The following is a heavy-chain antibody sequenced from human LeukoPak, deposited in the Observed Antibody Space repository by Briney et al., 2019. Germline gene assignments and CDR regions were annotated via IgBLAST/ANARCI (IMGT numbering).Heavy chain of an antibody. Sequence: GGSLRLSCAASGFTVSSNYMSWVRQAPGKGLEWVSVIYSGGSTYYADSVKGQFTISRDNSKNTLNLQMNSLRAEDTAVYYCASLTYYDFWSGSYPNDYWGQGTLVTVSS. V-gene: IGHV3-66*02. D-gene: IGHD3-3*01. CDR3: ASLTYYDFWSGSYPNDY. CDR1: GFTVSSNY. J-gene: IGHJ4*02. CDR2: IYSGGST.